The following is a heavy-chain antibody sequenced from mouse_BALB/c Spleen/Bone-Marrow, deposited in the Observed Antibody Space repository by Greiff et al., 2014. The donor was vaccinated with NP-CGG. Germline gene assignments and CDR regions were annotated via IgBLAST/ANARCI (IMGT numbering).Heavy chain of an antibody. CDR2: INPDSRTI. V-gene: IGHV4-1*02. Sequence: EVKLVESGGGLVQPGGSLKLSCAASGFDFSGYWMTWVRQAPGKGLEWIGEINPDSRTINYKPSLKEKFIMSRDNAKNTPYLQMSKVRSEDTALYYCARNGYYGWMTYWGQGTLVTVSA. CDR1: GFDFSGYW. D-gene: IGHD1-2*01. J-gene: IGHJ3*01. CDR3: ARNGYYGWMTY.